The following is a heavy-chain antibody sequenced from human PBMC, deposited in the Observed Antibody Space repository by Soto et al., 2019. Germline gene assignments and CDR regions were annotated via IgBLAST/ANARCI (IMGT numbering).Heavy chain of an antibody. CDR1: GFSLNTGGIC. CDR3: ARSLSVAASSGFDF. J-gene: IGHJ4*02. D-gene: IGHD2-15*01. V-gene: IGHV2-70*13. Sequence: SCPTLVNPTETLTLTCTFSGFSLNTGGICVSWIRQPPGEALEWLGLIDWADDKDYRTSLKTRLTISKDSSKNQVVLTMTNMDPVDTATYYCARSLSVAASSGFDFWGQGILVTVYS. CDR2: IDWADDK.